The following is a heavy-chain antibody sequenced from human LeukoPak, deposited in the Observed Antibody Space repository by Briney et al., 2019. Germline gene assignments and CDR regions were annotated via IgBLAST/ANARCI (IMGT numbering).Heavy chain of an antibody. CDR3: ARDQQLDYYYYGMDV. V-gene: IGHV3-30*04. D-gene: IGHD1-1*01. Sequence: GRSLRLSCAASGFTFSSYAMHWVRQAPGKGLEWVAVISYDGSNKYYADSVKGRFTISRDNSKNTLYLQMNSLRAEDTAVYYCARDQQLDYYYYGMDVWGKGTTVTVSS. CDR1: GFTFSSYA. J-gene: IGHJ6*04. CDR2: ISYDGSNK.